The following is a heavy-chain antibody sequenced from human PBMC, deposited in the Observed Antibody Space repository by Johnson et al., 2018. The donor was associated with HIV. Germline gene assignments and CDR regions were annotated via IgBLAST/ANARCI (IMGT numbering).Heavy chain of an antibody. D-gene: IGHD3-22*01. CDR2: TGTTGDT. V-gene: IGHV3-13*01. CDR3: VRGSSGKYLADFDI. J-gene: IGHJ3*02. CDR1: GFPFSRYD. Sequence: VQLMESGGGLVQPGGSLRLSCAASGFPFSRYDMHWVRQVPGKGLEWVAATGTTGDTYYPASVKGRFTISRDNAENSEYVQMNSLRAEDTAVYYCVRGSSGKYLADFDIWGQGTMVTVSS.